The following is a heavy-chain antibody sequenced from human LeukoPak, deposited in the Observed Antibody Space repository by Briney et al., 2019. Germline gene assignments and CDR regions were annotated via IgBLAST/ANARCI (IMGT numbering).Heavy chain of an antibody. CDR2: THTSRNT. V-gene: IGHV4-4*07. CDR3: ASVEIGRTTSDY. CDR1: GVSISSFH. Sequence: SETLSLTCTVSGVSISSFHWSWIRQPAGQGLEFIGRTHTSRNTDYNPSLKTRVSMSVDTSNNQFSLKLSSVTAADTAVYYCASVEIGRTTSDYWGQGTLVTVSS. D-gene: IGHD5-12*01. J-gene: IGHJ4*02.